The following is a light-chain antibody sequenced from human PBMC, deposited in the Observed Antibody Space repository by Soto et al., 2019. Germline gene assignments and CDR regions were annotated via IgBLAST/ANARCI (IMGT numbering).Light chain of an antibody. Sequence: DIQMTQSPSTLSASVGDRVTIACRASQSIDRWLAWYQQQPGKAPKVLIWDATTLHRGVPSRFSGSRSGTEFTLTISSLQPDDFAAYYCQQYNSYWTFGQGTRLEIK. J-gene: IGKJ5*01. CDR2: DAT. CDR3: QQYNSYWT. V-gene: IGKV1-5*01. CDR1: QSIDRW.